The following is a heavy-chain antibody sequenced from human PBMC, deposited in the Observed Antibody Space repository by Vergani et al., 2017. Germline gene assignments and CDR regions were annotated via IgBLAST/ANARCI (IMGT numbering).Heavy chain of an antibody. CDR3: ARGGVRPVPRAQGIAARPDKYFDL. CDR1: GGSFSGYY. V-gene: IGHV4-34*01. Sequence: QVQLQQWGAGLLKPSETLSLTCAIYGGSFSGYYWSWIRQPPGKGLEWIGEINHSGSTNYNPSLKSRVTISVDTSKNQFSLKLSSVTAADTAVYDCARGGVRPVPRAQGIAARPDKYFDLWGRGTLVTVSS. J-gene: IGHJ2*01. CDR2: INHSGST. D-gene: IGHD6-6*01.